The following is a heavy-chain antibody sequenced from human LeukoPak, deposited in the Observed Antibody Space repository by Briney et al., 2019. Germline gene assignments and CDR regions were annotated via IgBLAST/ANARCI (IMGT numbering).Heavy chain of an antibody. CDR3: ARNRYYYGSRNYGVPTWFDP. D-gene: IGHD3-10*01. CDR2: IYYSGST. Sequence: GSLRLSCAASGFTFSSYSMNWVRQSPGKGLEWIGSIYYSGSTYYKPSLKSRLTISVDTSKNHFSLKLSSVTAADTAVYYCARNRYYYGSRNYGVPTWFDPWGQGTLVTVSS. V-gene: IGHV4-39*02. J-gene: IGHJ5*02. CDR1: GFTFSSYSMN.